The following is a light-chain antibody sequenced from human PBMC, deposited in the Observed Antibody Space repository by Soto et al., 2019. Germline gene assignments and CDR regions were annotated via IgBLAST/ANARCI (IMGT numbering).Light chain of an antibody. CDR3: QQYCNWPLT. CDR2: GAS. V-gene: IGKV3-15*01. CDR1: YSVSSN. Sequence: EMVMTQSPATLSVSPGERATLSCRARYSVSSNLAWYQQKPGQAPRLLIYGASTRSTGVPVRFSGSGSGTEFTLTISSLQSEDSAVYFCQQYCNWPLTFGGGTKVEIK. J-gene: IGKJ4*01.